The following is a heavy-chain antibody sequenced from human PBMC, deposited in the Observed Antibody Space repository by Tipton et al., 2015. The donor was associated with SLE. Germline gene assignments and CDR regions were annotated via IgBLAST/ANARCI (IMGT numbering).Heavy chain of an antibody. V-gene: IGHV3-49*03. J-gene: IGHJ4*02. CDR3: GRGPHCSSISCQIFDF. D-gene: IGHD2-2*01. CDR2: IRSKAFGGTA. Sequence: RSLRLSCTASGFIFGDYGMTWFRQAPGKGLEWIGFIRSKAFGGTADYAAAVKGRVTISRDDSKSIVYLEVISLETEDTAVYYCGRGPHCSSISCQIFDFWGQGTLVTVSS. CDR1: GFIFGDYG.